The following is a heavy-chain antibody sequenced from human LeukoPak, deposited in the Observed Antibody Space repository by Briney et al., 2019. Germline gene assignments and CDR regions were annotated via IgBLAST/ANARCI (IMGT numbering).Heavy chain of an antibody. CDR2: IYYSGST. D-gene: IGHD3-3*01. Sequence: SETLSLTCTVSGGSINSYYWSWIRQPPGRGLEFIAYIYYSGSTNFNPSLKSRVTISLDTSQNQFSLKLNSVTAADTAVYYCARGGAIFGVVRFDPWGQGTLVTVSS. CDR1: GGSINSYY. CDR3: ARGGAIFGVVRFDP. V-gene: IGHV4-59*12. J-gene: IGHJ5*02.